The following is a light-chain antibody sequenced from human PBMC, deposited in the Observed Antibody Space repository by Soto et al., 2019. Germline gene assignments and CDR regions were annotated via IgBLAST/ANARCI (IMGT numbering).Light chain of an antibody. Sequence: SYELTQPLSVSVALGQTARITCGGNNIASKNVHWYQQKPGQAPVLVIYRIANRPSGIPERFSGSNSGNTATLTISRAQAGDDADYYCQVWDSSTPVVFGGGTKLTVL. CDR2: RIA. CDR3: QVWDSSTPVV. V-gene: IGLV3-9*01. J-gene: IGLJ2*01. CDR1: NIASKN.